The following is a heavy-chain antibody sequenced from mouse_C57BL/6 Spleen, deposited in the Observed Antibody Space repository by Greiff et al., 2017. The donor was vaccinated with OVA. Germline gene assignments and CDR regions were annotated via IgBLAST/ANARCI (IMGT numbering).Heavy chain of an antibody. Sequence: EVQLQESVAELVRPGASVKLSCTASGFNIKNTYMHWVKQRPEQGLEWIGRIDPANGNTKYAPKFQGKATITADTSSNTAYLQLSSLTSEDTAIYYCASTVVATDWYFDVWGTGTTVTVSS. J-gene: IGHJ1*03. V-gene: IGHV14-3*01. D-gene: IGHD1-1*01. CDR3: ASTVVATDWYFDV. CDR1: GFNIKNTY. CDR2: IDPANGNT.